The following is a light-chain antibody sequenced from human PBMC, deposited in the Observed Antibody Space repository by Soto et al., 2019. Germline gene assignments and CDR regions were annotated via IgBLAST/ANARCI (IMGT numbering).Light chain of an antibody. V-gene: IGKV3-20*01. CDR1: QSVSSSY. CDR2: GAS. CDR3: QQYGRSPGYT. Sequence: EIVLTQSPGTLSLSPGERATLSCRASQSVSSSYLAWYQQKPGQAPRLLIYGASSRATGIPDRLSGSGSGTDFTLTISRLEPEDLAVYYCQQYGRSPGYTFGQGTKLEIK. J-gene: IGKJ2*01.